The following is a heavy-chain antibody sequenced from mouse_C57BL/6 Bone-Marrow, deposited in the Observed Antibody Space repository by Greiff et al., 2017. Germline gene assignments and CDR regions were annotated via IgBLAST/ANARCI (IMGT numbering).Heavy chain of an antibody. CDR2: IYPRSGNT. J-gene: IGHJ1*03. CDR3: ARPCSYWYFDV. CDR1: GYTFTSYG. V-gene: IGHV1-81*01. Sequence: QVHVKQSGAELARPGASVKLSCKASGYTFTSYGRSWVKQRTGQGLEWIGEIYPRSGNTYYNEKFKGKDTLPADKSSSTAYMELRSLTSEDSAVYFCARPCSYWYFDVWGTGTTVTVSS.